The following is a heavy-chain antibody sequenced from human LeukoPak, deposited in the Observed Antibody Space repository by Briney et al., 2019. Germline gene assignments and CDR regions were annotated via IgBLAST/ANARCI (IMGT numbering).Heavy chain of an antibody. CDR2: IYHSGST. J-gene: IGHJ4*02. Sequence: SETLSLTCTVSGYSISSGYYWGWIRQPPGKGLEWIGSIYHSGSTYYTPSLKSRVTISVDTSKNQFSLKLSSVTAADTAVYYCARDLPDYYDSSGYYLLWGQGTLVTVSS. CDR3: ARDLPDYYDSSGYYLL. D-gene: IGHD3-22*01. V-gene: IGHV4-38-2*02. CDR1: GYSISSGYY.